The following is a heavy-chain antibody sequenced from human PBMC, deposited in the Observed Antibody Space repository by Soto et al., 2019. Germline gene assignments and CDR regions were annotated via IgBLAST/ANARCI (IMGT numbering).Heavy chain of an antibody. J-gene: IGHJ6*02. CDR3: ASGPWCGEFYYYGVDV. CDR1: GGSINSGDYS. Sequence: QLRLHESGSGLVKPSQTLSLTCAVSGGSINSGDYSWSWIRQPPGKGLEWIGYIYHTGSTYYNPPRKNRVTISAGRTKSQYSLKLSSVTAVDTAVDDCASGPWCGEFYYYGVDVWGQGTTVTVSS. CDR2: IYHTGST. V-gene: IGHV4-30-2*01. D-gene: IGHD3-10*01.